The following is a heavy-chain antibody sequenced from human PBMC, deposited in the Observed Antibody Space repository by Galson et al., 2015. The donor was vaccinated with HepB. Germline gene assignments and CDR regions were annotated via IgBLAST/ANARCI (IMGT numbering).Heavy chain of an antibody. D-gene: IGHD6-19*01. CDR1: GFTFSSYG. V-gene: IGHV3-33*01. Sequence: SLRLSCAASGFTFSSYGMHWVRQAPGKGLEWVAVIWYDGSNKYYADSVKGRFTISRDNSKNTLYLQMNSLRAEDTAVYYCARDRYSSGWYALDYWGQGTLVTVSS. CDR3: ARDRYSSGWYALDY. J-gene: IGHJ4*02. CDR2: IWYDGSNK.